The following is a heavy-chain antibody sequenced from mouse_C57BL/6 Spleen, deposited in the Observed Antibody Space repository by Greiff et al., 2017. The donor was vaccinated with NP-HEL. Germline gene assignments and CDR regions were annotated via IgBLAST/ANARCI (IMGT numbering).Heavy chain of an antibody. V-gene: IGHV5-4*03. J-gene: IGHJ1*03. Sequence: EVKLEESGGGLVKPGGSLKLSCAASGFTFSSYAMSWVRQTPAKRLEWVATISAGGSYTYYPDNVKGRFTISRDNAKNNLYLQMSHLKSEDTAMYYCGRPDDGSSGYWYFDVWGTGTTVTVST. CDR2: ISAGGSYT. CDR3: GRPDDGSSGYWYFDV. D-gene: IGHD1-1*01. CDR1: GFTFSSYA.